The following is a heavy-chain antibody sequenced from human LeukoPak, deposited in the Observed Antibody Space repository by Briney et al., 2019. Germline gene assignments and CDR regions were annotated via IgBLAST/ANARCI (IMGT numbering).Heavy chain of an antibody. D-gene: IGHD6-19*01. CDR3: AKDRLDSSGWSEVSYYYYYGMDV. V-gene: IGHV3-30*18. CDR1: GFTFSSYG. J-gene: IGHJ6*02. CDR2: ISYDGSNK. Sequence: GGSLRLSCAASGFTFSSYGMHWVRQAPGKGLEGVAVISYDGSNKYYADSVKGRFTISRDNSKNTLYLQMNSLRAEDTAVYYCAKDRLDSSGWSEVSYYYYYGMDVWGQGTTVTVSS.